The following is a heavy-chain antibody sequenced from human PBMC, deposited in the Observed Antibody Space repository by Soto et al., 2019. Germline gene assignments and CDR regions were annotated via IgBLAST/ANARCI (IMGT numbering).Heavy chain of an antibody. CDR1: GFTFSSYG. J-gene: IGHJ6*02. CDR2: ISYDGSNK. V-gene: IGHV3-30*18. Sequence: GGSLRLSCAASGFTFSSYGMHWVRQAPGKGLEWVAVISYDGSNKYYADSVKGRFTISRDNSKNTLYLQMNSLRAEDTAVYYCAKDSAFYGMDVWGQGTTVTVSS. D-gene: IGHD3-10*01. CDR3: AKDSAFYGMDV.